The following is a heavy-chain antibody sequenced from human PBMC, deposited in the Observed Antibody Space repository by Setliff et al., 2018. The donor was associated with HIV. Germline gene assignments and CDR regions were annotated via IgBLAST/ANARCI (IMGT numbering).Heavy chain of an antibody. CDR2: FYTSGST. D-gene: IGHD3-22*01. V-gene: IGHV4-4*07. CDR3: ARDRLTYYFDY. CDR1: GVTISSHF. Sequence: PSETLSLTCSVSGVTISSHFWTWIRQPAGKGLEWIGRFYTSGSTNYNPSLKSRVTMSVDTSKNQFSLKLSSVTAADTAVYYCARDRLTYYFDYWGQGILVTVSS. J-gene: IGHJ4*02.